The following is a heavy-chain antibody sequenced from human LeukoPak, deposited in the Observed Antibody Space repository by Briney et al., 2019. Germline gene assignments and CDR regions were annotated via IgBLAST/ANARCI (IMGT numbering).Heavy chain of an antibody. J-gene: IGHJ4*02. CDR2: ISYDGSNK. V-gene: IGHV3-30*09. CDR3: ARANTPFADY. Sequence: GSLRLSCAASGFTFSSYDMHWVRQAPGKGLEWVAVISYDGSNKYYADSVKGRSAISRDNSKNTVYLQMNSLRVEDTAVYYCARANTPFADYWGQGTLVTVSS. D-gene: IGHD2-2*02. CDR1: GFTFSSYD.